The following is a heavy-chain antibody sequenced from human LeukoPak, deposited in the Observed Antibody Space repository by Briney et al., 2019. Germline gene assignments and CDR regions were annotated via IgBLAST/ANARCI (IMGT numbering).Heavy chain of an antibody. CDR2: ISAYNGNT. CDR1: GYTFTDYG. CDR3: ARGSRSTYNYYGSGSYYPWGV. Sequence: ASVKVSCKASGYTFTDYGITWVRQAPGQGLEWMGWISAYNGNTNYAQKLQGRVTMTTDTSTSTAYMELRSLRSDDTAVYYCARGSRSTYNYYGSGSYYPWGVWGQGTTVTVSS. V-gene: IGHV1-18*01. J-gene: IGHJ6*02. D-gene: IGHD3-10*01.